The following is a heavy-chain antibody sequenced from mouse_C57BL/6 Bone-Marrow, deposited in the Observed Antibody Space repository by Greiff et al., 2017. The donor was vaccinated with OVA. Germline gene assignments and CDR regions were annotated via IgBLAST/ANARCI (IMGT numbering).Heavy chain of an antibody. CDR3: ARRVYAMDY. J-gene: IGHJ4*01. CDR2: INPNNGGT. Sequence: VQLKESGPELVKPGASVKIPCKASGYTFTDYNMDWVKQSHGKSLEWIGDINPNNGGTIYNQKFKGKATLTVDKSSSTAYMELRSLTSEDTAVYYCARRVYAMDYWGQGTSVTVSS. CDR1: GYTFTDYN. V-gene: IGHV1-18*01.